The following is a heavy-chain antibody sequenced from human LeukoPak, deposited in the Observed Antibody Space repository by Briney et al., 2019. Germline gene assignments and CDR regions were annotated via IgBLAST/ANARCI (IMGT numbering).Heavy chain of an antibody. CDR2: IYYSGST. Sequence: PSETLSLTCTVSGGSISSGSYYWSWIRQPPGKGLEWIGYIYYSGSTNYNPSLKSRVTISVDTSKNQFSLKLSSVTAADTAVYYCARGHSGWYWRFDPWGQGTLVTVSS. J-gene: IGHJ5*02. V-gene: IGHV4-61*01. CDR1: GGSISSGSYY. CDR3: ARGHSGWYWRFDP. D-gene: IGHD6-19*01.